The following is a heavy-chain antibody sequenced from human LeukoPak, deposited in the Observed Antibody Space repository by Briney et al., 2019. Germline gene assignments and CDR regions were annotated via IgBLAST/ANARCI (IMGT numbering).Heavy chain of an antibody. CDR3: ARDSTQQDIVVVPAAPGLDY. CDR2: IIPIFGTA. V-gene: IGHV1-69*13. J-gene: IGHJ4*02. CDR1: GYTFTSYG. Sequence: ASVKVSCKASGYTFTSYGISWVRQAPGQGLEWMGGIIPIFGTATYAQKFQGRVTITADESTSTAYMELSSLRSEDTAVYYCARDSTQQDIVVVPAAPGLDYWGQGTLVTVSS. D-gene: IGHD2-2*01.